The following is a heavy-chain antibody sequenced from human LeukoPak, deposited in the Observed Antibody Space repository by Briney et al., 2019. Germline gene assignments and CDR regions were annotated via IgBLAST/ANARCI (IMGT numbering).Heavy chain of an antibody. CDR1: GFTFSSYW. Sequence: GGFLRLSCAASGFTFSSYWMHWVRQAPGKGLEWVAVISYDGSNKYYADSVKGRFTISRDNSKNTLYLQMNSLRAEDTAVYYCARDSIDIVVVVAATPPFYYGMDVWGQGTTVTVSS. J-gene: IGHJ6*02. V-gene: IGHV3-30-3*01. CDR2: ISYDGSNK. D-gene: IGHD2-15*01. CDR3: ARDSIDIVVVVAATPPFYYGMDV.